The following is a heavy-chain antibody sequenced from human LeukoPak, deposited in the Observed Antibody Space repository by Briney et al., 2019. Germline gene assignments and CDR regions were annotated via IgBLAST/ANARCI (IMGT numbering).Heavy chain of an antibody. CDR2: ISWNSGSI. Sequence: GGSLRLSCAASGFTFDDYAMHWVRQAPGKGLEWVSGISWNSGSIGYADSVKGRFTISRDNAKNSLYLQMNSLRAEDMALYYCAKDSSDDFWSGVLFDYWGQGTLVTVSS. D-gene: IGHD3-3*01. CDR3: AKDSSDDFWSGVLFDY. V-gene: IGHV3-9*03. CDR1: GFTFDDYA. J-gene: IGHJ4*02.